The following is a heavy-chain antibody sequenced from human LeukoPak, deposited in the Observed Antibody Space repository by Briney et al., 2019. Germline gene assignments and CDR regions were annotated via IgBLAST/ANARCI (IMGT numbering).Heavy chain of an antibody. V-gene: IGHV4-39*01. J-gene: IGHJ4*02. Sequence: SETLSLTCTVSGGSISSRSYYWGWIRQPPGKGLEWIGSIFYSGTTYYNPSLKSRVTISVDTSKNQFSLRLSSVTAADTAVYYCARRAYSSGYYYFDYWGQGTLVTVSS. D-gene: IGHD3-22*01. CDR3: ARRAYSSGYYYFDY. CDR1: GGSISSRSYY. CDR2: IFYSGTT.